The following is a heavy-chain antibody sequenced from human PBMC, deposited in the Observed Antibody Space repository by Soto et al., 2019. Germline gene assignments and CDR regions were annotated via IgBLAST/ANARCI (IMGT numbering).Heavy chain of an antibody. V-gene: IGHV3-30-3*01. J-gene: IGHJ4*02. CDR3: ARGPSSLTRFAF. CDR1: GFTFSSYA. Sequence: GSLRLSCAASGFTFSSYAMHWFRQAPGKGLEWVAVISYDGSNKYYADSVKGRFTISRDNPKNTLYLQMNSLRAEDTAVYYCARGPSSLTRFAFWGQGTMVTVAS. CDR2: ISYDGSNK. D-gene: IGHD2-2*01.